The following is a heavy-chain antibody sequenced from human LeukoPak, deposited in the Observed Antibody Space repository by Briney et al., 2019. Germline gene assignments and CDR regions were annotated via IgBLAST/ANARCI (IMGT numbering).Heavy chain of an antibody. V-gene: IGHV3-7*03. J-gene: IGHJ4*02. CDR1: GFTFNSYV. Sequence: GGSLRLSCAASGFTFNSYVMSWVRQAPGKGLEWVANIKQDGSEKNYVDSVKGRFTISRDNAKNSLYLQMNSLRAEDTAVYYCASGLELDYWGQGTLVTVSS. CDR2: IKQDGSEK. CDR3: ASGLELDY.